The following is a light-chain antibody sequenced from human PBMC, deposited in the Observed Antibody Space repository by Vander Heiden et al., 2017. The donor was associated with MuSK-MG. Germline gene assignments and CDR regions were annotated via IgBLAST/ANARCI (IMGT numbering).Light chain of an antibody. V-gene: IGKV4-1*01. Sequence: DNVLNQSPVLLAGTLGERATFNFKSSQSVLSSYDNKNYLAWYQLKPGQPPNLLVYWASTRTSGAPDRFIGSGSGTDFTLTISSLQAEDVAVYYCHQYYSSPQTFGHGSKVEIK. J-gene: IGKJ1*01. CDR1: QSVLSSYDNKNY. CDR2: WAS. CDR3: HQYYSSPQT.